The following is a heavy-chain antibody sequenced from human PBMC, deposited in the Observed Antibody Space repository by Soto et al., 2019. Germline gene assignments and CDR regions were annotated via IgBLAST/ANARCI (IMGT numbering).Heavy chain of an antibody. J-gene: IGHJ2*01. Sequence: EVQVLESGGGLVQPGGSLRLSCAGSGFTFINYAMNWVRQAPGKGLEWVSSISGGGDAAFFPDSVRGRFTISRDNSKNTVTLQMNSLGVDDTAVYYCARKILGSTTRPNCWYFDLWGRCTLVTVSS. CDR3: ARKILGSTTRPNCWYFDL. CDR1: GFTFINYA. V-gene: IGHV3-23*01. D-gene: IGHD7-27*01. CDR2: ISGGGDAA.